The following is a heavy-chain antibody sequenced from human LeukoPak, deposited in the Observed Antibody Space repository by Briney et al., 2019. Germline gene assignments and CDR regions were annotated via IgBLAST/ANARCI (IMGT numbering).Heavy chain of an antibody. J-gene: IGHJ3*02. D-gene: IGHD7-27*01. V-gene: IGHV3-9*01. Sequence: PGRSLRLSCAASGFTFDDYAMHWVRQAPGKGLEWVSGISWNSGSIGYADSVKGRFTISRDNAKNSLYLQMNSLRPEDTAVYYCVKETGDLGQGGFEIWGQGTTVTVS. CDR2: ISWNSGSI. CDR3: VKETGDLGQGGFEI. CDR1: GFTFDDYA.